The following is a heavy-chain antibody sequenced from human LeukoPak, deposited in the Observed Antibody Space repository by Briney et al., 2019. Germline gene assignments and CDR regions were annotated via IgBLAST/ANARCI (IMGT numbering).Heavy chain of an antibody. V-gene: IGHV3-30*02. D-gene: IGHD1-14*01. CDR2: IRYDGSII. Sequence: GRSLRLSCAASGFTFRNSGMHWVRQALAKGLEWVAFIRYDGSIIYYADSVKGRFTISRDNSKNTLYLQMNSLRAEDTAVYYCAKDVNTGGDYFDHWGQGTLVTVSS. CDR1: GFTFRNSG. J-gene: IGHJ4*02. CDR3: AKDVNTGGDYFDH.